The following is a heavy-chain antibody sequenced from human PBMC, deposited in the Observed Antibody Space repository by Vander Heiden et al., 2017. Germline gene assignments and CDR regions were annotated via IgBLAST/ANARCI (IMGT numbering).Heavy chain of an antibody. CDR1: GFTFDDYA. V-gene: IGHV3-9*01. J-gene: IGHJ4*02. Sequence: EVQLVESGGGLVQPGRSLSPSCAAPGFTFDDYAMHWVRQAPGKGLEWVSGISWNSGSIGYADSVKGRFTISRDNAKNSLYLQMNSLRAEDTALYYCAKASSNWYSSSSLDYWGQGTLVTVSS. D-gene: IGHD6-6*01. CDR3: AKASSNWYSSSSLDY. CDR2: ISWNSGSI.